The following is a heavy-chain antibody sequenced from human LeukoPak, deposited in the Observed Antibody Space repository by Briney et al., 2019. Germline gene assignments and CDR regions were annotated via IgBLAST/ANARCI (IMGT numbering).Heavy chain of an antibody. CDR2: ISGSGGST. CDR3: AKGKSSSSWYYFDY. V-gene: IGHV3-23*01. D-gene: IGHD6-13*01. J-gene: IGHJ4*02. Sequence: GGSLRLSCAASGFTFSSYAMSWVRQAPGKGLEWVSAISGSGGSTYYADSVKGRLTISRDNSKNTLYLQMNSLRAEDTAVYYCAKGKSSSSWYYFDYWGQGTLVTVSS. CDR1: GFTFSSYA.